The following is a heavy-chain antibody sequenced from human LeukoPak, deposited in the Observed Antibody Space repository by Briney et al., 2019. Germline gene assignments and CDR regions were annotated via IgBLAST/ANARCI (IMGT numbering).Heavy chain of an antibody. CDR2: ITDNGSNT. CDR3: ARCTVDGLAWAEAFDI. J-gene: IGHJ3*02. Sequence: PGGSLRLSCAASGLIFSSHALSWVRQAPGKGLEWVSLITDNGSNTYYADSVKGRFTISRDNSQNTLYLQMSSLRGEDTAVYYCARCTVDGLAWAEAFDIWGQGTIVTVSS. D-gene: IGHD5-24*01. V-gene: IGHV3-23*01. CDR1: GLIFSSHA.